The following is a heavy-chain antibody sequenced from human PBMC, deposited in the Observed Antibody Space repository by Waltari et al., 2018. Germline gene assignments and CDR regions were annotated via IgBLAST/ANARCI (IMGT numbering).Heavy chain of an antibody. J-gene: IGHJ4*02. CDR3: TRSLRFPLYYFDS. V-gene: IGHV3-30-3*01. Sequence: VQLVESGGGVVQPGRSLRLSCAASGFIFSSYTMQWVRQAPGKGLESLAVISYEGSSEYCDSVKGRFTVSRDNSKNTLYLQMNSLRPEDTAMYYCTRSLRFPLYYFDSWGQGTLVTVSS. CDR1: GFIFSSYT. CDR2: ISYEGSSE.